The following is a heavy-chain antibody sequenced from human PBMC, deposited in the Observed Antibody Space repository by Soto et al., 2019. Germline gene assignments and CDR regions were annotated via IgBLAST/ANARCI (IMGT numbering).Heavy chain of an antibody. CDR3: ARFRAVAFRYFDY. D-gene: IGHD6-19*01. V-gene: IGHV3-66*01. Sequence: HPGGSLRLSCVASGFTVSSNHMSWVRQAPGKGLEWVSLIYSDGSTYYADSVKGRFTISRDNSKNTLYLQMNSLRAEDTAVYYCARFRAVAFRYFDYWGQGTLVTVSS. CDR2: IYSDGST. CDR1: GFTVSSNH. J-gene: IGHJ4*02.